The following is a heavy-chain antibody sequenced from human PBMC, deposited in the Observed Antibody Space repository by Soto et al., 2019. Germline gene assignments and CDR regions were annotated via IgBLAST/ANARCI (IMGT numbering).Heavy chain of an antibody. CDR3: ARLSCSRTTSYYGMDV. Sequence: GESLKISCKFSVYSFTTYCITWVRQMPGQGLEWMGRIDPSDSYTHYSPSFQGHVTISTDRSISTAYLQWSSLKASDTAMYYCARLSCSRTTSYYGMDVWGQGTAVTVSS. J-gene: IGHJ6*02. CDR2: IDPSDSYT. CDR1: VYSFTTYC. V-gene: IGHV5-10-1*01. D-gene: IGHD2-2*01.